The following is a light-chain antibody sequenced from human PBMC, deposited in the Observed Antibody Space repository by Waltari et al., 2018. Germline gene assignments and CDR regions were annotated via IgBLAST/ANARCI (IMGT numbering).Light chain of an antibody. Sequence: QSALTQPPSASGTPGQRVTISCSGSRSNLGSNPVNWYQQLPGAAPKLLLYGNDQRPSGVPDRFSGSKSGTSASLGISGLQSEDEAYYYCATWDDTLNGQLFGGGTKLTVL. CDR2: GND. V-gene: IGLV1-44*01. CDR3: ATWDDTLNGQL. J-gene: IGLJ2*01. CDR1: RSNLGSNP.